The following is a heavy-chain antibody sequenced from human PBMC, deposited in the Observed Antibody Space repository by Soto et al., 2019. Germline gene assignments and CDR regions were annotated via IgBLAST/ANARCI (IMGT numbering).Heavy chain of an antibody. CDR1: GFTFSSYG. D-gene: IGHD6-6*01. CDR2: IWYDGSNI. V-gene: IGHV3-33*01. CDR3: ARIGSSSYYYYYGMDV. J-gene: IGHJ6*02. Sequence: PGGSLRLSCAASGFTFSSYGMHWVRQAPGNWLEWVAVIWYDGSNIYYADSVKGRFTISSDNSKNTLYLQMNSLRAEDTAVYYCARIGSSSYYYYYGMDVWGQGTTVTVSS.